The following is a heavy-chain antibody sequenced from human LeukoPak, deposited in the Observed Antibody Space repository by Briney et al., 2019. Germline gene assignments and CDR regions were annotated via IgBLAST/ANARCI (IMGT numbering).Heavy chain of an antibody. CDR1: GYTFTAYY. J-gene: IGHJ3*02. Sequence: ASVKVSFKASGYTFTAYYMHWVRQAPGQGLEWMGWINPNSGGTNYAQKFQGRVTITRDTSISTAYMELSRLRSDDTAVYYCARDYYDSSGFGAFDIWGQGTMVTVSS. CDR2: INPNSGGT. V-gene: IGHV1-2*02. CDR3: ARDYYDSSGFGAFDI. D-gene: IGHD3-22*01.